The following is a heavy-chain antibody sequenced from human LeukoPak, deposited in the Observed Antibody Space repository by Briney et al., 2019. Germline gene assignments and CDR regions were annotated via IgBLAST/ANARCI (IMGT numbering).Heavy chain of an antibody. J-gene: IGHJ4*02. CDR1: DYSISSGHY. CDR2: IYYSGST. D-gene: IGHD3-22*01. V-gene: IGHV4-38-2*02. CDR3: ARAPYDDSGYYRSFDH. Sequence: SETLSLTCTVSDYSISSGHYWGWIRQPPGKGLEWIGSIYYSGSTYYNPSLKSRVTISVDTSKNQFSLKLNSVTAADTAVFYCARAPYDDSGYYRSFDHWGQGTLVIVSS.